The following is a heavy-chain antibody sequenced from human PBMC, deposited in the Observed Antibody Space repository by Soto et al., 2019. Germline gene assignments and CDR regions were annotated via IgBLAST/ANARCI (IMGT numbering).Heavy chain of an antibody. Sequence: QVQLEQSGGEVKKPGSSVKVSCKASGVTFSKFIMTWVRQAPGLGVEWVGGIIPIFGTANYAQKFKGRVTITADESTSTSYLAVRNLRSEDTAVYYCVKVRYSSPMGYYYGMDVWGQGTAVTGSS. V-gene: IGHV1-69*01. CDR2: IIPIFGTA. D-gene: IGHD6-19*01. J-gene: IGHJ6*02. CDR3: VKVRYSSPMGYYYGMDV. CDR1: GVTFSKFI.